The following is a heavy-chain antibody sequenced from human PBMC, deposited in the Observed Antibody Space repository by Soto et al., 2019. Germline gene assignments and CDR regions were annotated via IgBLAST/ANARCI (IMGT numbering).Heavy chain of an antibody. V-gene: IGHV3-33*01. CDR1: GFTFSSYG. J-gene: IGHJ6*02. CDR3: ARGVSAARHYYYYYGMDV. D-gene: IGHD6-6*01. Sequence: GGSLRLSCAASGFTFSSYGMHWVRQAPGKGLEWVAVIWYDGSNKYYADSVKGRFTISRDNSKNTLYLQMNSLRAGDTAVYYCARGVSAARHYYYYYGMDVWGQGTTVTVSS. CDR2: IWYDGSNK.